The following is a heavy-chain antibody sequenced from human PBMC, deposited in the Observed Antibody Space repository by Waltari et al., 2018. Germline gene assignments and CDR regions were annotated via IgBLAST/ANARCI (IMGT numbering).Heavy chain of an antibody. V-gene: IGHV4-34*01. CDR1: GGSFSGYY. CDR2: INHSGST. CDR3: ARARRYDFWSGYSPYYYYGMDV. Sequence: QVQLQQWGAGLLKPSETLSLTCAVYGGSFSGYYWSWIRQPPGKGLAWIGEINHSGSTNYNPSLKSRVTISVDTSKNQFSLKLSSVTAADTAVYYCARARRYDFWSGYSPYYYYGMDVWGQGTTVTVSS. D-gene: IGHD3-3*01. J-gene: IGHJ6*02.